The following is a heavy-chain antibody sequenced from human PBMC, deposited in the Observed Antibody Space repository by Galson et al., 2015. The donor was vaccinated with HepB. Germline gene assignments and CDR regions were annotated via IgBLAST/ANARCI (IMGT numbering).Heavy chain of an antibody. CDR3: ARETVILNWSLDL. J-gene: IGHJ2*01. CDR2: IWYDGSNT. CDR1: GFTFSRFG. Sequence: SLRLSCAASGFTFSRFGMHWVRQAPGKGLEWMGCIWYDGSNTNTADSVKGRFSISRDNSRNTLYLHMNSLRAEDTAVYYCARETVILNWSLDLWGRGTLVTVSS. V-gene: IGHV3-33*01. D-gene: IGHD3-16*02.